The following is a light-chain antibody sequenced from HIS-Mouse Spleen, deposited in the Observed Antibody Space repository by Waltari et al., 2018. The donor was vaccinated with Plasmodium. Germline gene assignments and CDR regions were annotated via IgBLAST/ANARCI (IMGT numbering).Light chain of an antibody. CDR2: YKSDSDK. CDR3: MIWHSSAWV. CDR1: SGINVGTYR. J-gene: IGLJ3*02. V-gene: IGLV5-45*02. Sequence: QAVLTQPSSLSASPGASASLTCPLRSGINVGTYRIYGYQQKPGSPPQYLLRYKSDSDKQQGSGVPSRFSGSKDASANAGILLISGLQSEDEADYYCMIWHSSAWVFGGGTKLTVL.